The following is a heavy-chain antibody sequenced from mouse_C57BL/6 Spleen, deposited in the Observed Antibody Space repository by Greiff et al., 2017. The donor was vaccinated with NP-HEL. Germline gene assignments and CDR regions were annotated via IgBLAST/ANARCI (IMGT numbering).Heavy chain of an antibody. J-gene: IGHJ4*01. Sequence: EVQLQQSGPELVKPGASVKIPCKASGYTFTDYNMDWVKQSHGKSLEWIGDINPNNGGTNYNQKFKGKATLTVDKSSSTAYMELRSLTSEDTAVYYCARNTGPYAMDYWGQGTSVTVSS. CDR1: GYTFTDYN. CDR3: ARNTGPYAMDY. V-gene: IGHV1-18*01. CDR2: INPNNGGT.